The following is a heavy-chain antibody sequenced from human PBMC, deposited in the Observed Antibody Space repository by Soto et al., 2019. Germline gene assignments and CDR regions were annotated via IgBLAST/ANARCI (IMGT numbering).Heavy chain of an antibody. V-gene: IGHV1-69*01. CDR1: GGTFSSYA. CDR2: IIPIFGTA. D-gene: IGHD2-15*01. CDR3: AVPGLGYCSGGSCYVYYYYYYGMDV. J-gene: IGHJ6*02. Sequence: QVQLVQSGAEVKKPGSSVKVSCKASGGTFSSYAISWVRQAPGQGLEWMGGIIPIFGTANYAQKFQGRVTITADESTSTAYMELSSLRSEDTAVYYCAVPGLGYCSGGSCYVYYYYYYGMDVWGQGTTVTVSS.